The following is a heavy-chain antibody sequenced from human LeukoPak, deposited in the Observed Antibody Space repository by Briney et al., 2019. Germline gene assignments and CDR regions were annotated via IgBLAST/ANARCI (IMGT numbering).Heavy chain of an antibody. D-gene: IGHD3-10*01. CDR2: INPSGGST. CDR3: ARDLWGSGSYYPGFDY. V-gene: IGHV1-46*01. J-gene: IGHJ4*02. Sequence: ASVKVSCKASGYTFTSYYMHWVQQAPGQGLEWMGIINPSGGSTSYAQKFQGRVTMTRDTSTSTVYMELSSLRSEDTAVYYCARDLWGSGSYYPGFDYWGQGTLVTVSS. CDR1: GYTFTSYY.